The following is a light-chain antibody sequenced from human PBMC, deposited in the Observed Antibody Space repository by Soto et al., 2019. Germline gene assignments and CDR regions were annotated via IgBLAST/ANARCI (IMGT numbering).Light chain of an antibody. J-gene: IGKJ2*01. CDR1: QSVSHN. CDR2: GAS. CDR3: QQSNNWPYT. V-gene: IGKV3-15*01. Sequence: EIVMTQSTATLSVSPGERATLSCRASQSVSHNLAWYQQKSGQAPRLLFYGASFRATGVQSRFSGSGSGTDFTLTISSLKSEDFAIYYCQQSNNWPYTFGQGTKREIK.